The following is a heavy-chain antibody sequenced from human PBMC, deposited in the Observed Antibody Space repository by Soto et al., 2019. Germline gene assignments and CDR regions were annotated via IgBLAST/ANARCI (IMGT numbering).Heavy chain of an antibody. J-gene: IGHJ4*02. D-gene: IGHD3-22*01. Sequence: VKVSCKASGYTFTSYAMHWVRQAPGQRLEWMGWINAGNGNTKYSQKFQGRVTITRDTSASTAYMELSSLRSEDTAVYYCARDRDSSGYYSGTFDYWGQGTLVTVS. CDR3: ARDRDSSGYYSGTFDY. CDR2: INAGNGNT. CDR1: GYTFTSYA. V-gene: IGHV1-3*01.